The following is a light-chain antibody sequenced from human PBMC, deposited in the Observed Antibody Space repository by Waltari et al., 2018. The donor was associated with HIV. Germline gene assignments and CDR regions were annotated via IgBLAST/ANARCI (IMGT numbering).Light chain of an antibody. CDR2: ATS. J-gene: IGKJ4*01. V-gene: IGKV1-8*01. CDR3: QQYYDYPFT. Sequence: AIRMTQSPSSLSASVGDRLNLTCRASEDIDRYLAWYQQKPGRAPRLLIHATSYLQSGVPASFSGSGSGTNFTLTINGLQSDDFATYFCQQYYDYPFTFGGGT. CDR1: EDIDRY.